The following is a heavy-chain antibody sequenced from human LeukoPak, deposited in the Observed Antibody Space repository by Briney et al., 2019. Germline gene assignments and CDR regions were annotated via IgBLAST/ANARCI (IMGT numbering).Heavy chain of an antibody. D-gene: IGHD3-3*01. CDR3: ARQKIFGVGPGAFDI. J-gene: IGHJ3*02. Sequence: GASVKVSCKASGYTFTGYYMHWVRQAPGQGLEWMGWINPNSGGTNYAQKFQGRVTMTRDTSISTAYMELSRLRSDDTAVYYCARQKIFGVGPGAFDIWGQGTMVTVSS. CDR1: GYTFTGYY. CDR2: INPNSGGT. V-gene: IGHV1-2*02.